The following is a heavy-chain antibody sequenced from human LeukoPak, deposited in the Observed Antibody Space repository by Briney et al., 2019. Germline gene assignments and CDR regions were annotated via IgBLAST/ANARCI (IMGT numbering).Heavy chain of an antibody. CDR1: GVSISSGGYS. CDR3: ARGGGYYLFDY. D-gene: IGHD3-22*01. CDR2: IYHSGST. V-gene: IGHV4-30-2*01. J-gene: IGHJ4*02. Sequence: PSETLSLTCAVSGVSISSGGYSWSWIRQPPGKGLEWIGYIYHSGSTYYNPSLKSRVTISVDGSKNQFSLKLSSVTAADTAVYYCARGGGYYLFDYWGQGTLATVSS.